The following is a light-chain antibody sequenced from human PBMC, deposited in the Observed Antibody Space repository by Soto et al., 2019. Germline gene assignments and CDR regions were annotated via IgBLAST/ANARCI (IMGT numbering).Light chain of an antibody. CDR1: ALPKQY. V-gene: IGLV3-25*02. CDR3: QSADSSGTWV. CDR2: KDT. J-gene: IGLJ3*02. Sequence: SYELTQPPSVSVSPGQTARITCSGDALPKQYAYWYQQKPGQAPVLVIYKDTERPSGIPERFSGSSSGTTVTLTISGVQAGDEADYYCQSADSSGTWVFGGGTKVTVL.